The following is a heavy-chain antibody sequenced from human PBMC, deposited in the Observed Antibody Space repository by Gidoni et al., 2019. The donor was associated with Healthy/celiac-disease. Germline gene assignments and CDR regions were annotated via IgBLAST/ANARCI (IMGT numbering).Heavy chain of an antibody. Sequence: QLQLQSSVPGLVKPSETLSLTCTVPVGSISSSSYYWGWIRQPPGKGPEWIGSIYYSGSTYYNPSLKSRVTITVDTSKNQFSLKLSSVTAADTAVYYCAKLRTDAFDIWGQGTMVTASS. CDR2: IYYSGST. J-gene: IGHJ3*02. CDR1: VGSISSSSYY. CDR3: AKLRTDAFDI. V-gene: IGHV4-39*01.